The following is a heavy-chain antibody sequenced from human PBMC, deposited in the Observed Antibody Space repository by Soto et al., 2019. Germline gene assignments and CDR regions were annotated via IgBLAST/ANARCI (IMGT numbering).Heavy chain of an antibody. Sequence: GGSLRLSCAASGFTFSSYAMHWVRQAPGKGLEWVAVISYDGSNKYYADSVKGRFTISRDNSKNTLYLQMNSLRAEDTAVYYCARSRASRYCSGGSCYFDLFDYWGQGTLVTVSS. CDR1: GFTFSSYA. D-gene: IGHD2-15*01. CDR3: ARSRASRYCSGGSCYFDLFDY. J-gene: IGHJ4*02. CDR2: ISYDGSNK. V-gene: IGHV3-30-3*01.